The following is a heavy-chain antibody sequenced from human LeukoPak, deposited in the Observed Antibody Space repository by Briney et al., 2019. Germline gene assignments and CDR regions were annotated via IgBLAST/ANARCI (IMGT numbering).Heavy chain of an antibody. Sequence: GGSLRLSCAASGFTFNRRGMHWVRQAPGKGLEWVSSISSSSSYIYYADSVKGRFTISRDNARNSLYLEMNSLRAEDTAVYSCARGAWSENPFDYWGQGTLVTVSS. J-gene: IGHJ4*02. CDR2: ISSSSSYI. D-gene: IGHD1-14*01. CDR1: GFTFNRRG. CDR3: ARGAWSENPFDY. V-gene: IGHV3-21*01.